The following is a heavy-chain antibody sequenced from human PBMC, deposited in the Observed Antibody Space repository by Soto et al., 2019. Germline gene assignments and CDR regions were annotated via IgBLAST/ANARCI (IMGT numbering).Heavy chain of an antibody. J-gene: IGHJ5*02. V-gene: IGHV1-18*01. D-gene: IGHD2-2*01. CDR1: GFSLSDDG. CDR2: ISPYIDNT. CDR3: ATSEVPASMGGWFAT. Sequence: QVHLLQSGPEIKKPGASVKVSCKASGFSLSDDGINWMRQAPGQGLDWVGWISPYIDNTNYAQKFQDRVTLTTDTSTCTAYMELRSLRSDDTAVYYCATSEVPASMGGWFATWGQGTLVTVSA.